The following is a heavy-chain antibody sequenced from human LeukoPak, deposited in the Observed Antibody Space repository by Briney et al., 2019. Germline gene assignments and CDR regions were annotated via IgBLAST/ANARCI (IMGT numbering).Heavy chain of an antibody. CDR3: ARGLSSHTYNWFDP. Sequence: SETLSLTCTVSGGSISSGNYYWTWIRQPAGKGLEWIGRIYTSGSTNYNPSLKSRVTMSVDTSKNQFSLKLSSVTAADTAVYYCARGLSSHTYNWFDPWGQGTLVTVSS. V-gene: IGHV4-61*02. J-gene: IGHJ5*02. CDR1: GGSISSGNYY. D-gene: IGHD3-16*01. CDR2: IYTSGST.